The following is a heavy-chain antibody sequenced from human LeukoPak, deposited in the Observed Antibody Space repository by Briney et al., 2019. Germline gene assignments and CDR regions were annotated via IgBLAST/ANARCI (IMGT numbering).Heavy chain of an antibody. CDR2: IYYSGST. J-gene: IGHJ6*03. CDR3: ASQRRYYYYMDV. D-gene: IGHD6-25*01. CDR1: GGSISSYY. V-gene: IGHV4-59*01. Sequence: SETLSLTCTVSGGSISSYYWSWIRQPPGKGLEWIGYIYYSGSTNYNPFLKSRVTISVDTSKNQFSLKLSSVTAADTAVYYCASQRRYYYYMDVWGKGTTVTVSS.